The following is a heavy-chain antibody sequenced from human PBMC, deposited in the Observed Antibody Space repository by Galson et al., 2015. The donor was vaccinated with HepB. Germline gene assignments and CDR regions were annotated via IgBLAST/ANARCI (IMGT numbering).Heavy chain of an antibody. Sequence: SLRLSCAASGFTLSGHTMHWVRQAPGKGLFWVSSIRSNSKSIYYADSVQGRFTISRDNAKKSLYLQMNSLRAEDTAVYYCAREIYSTTWLDVFDLWGQGTMVTVSS. CDR3: AREIYSTTWLDVFDL. CDR2: IRSNSKSI. J-gene: IGHJ3*01. CDR1: GFTLSGHT. V-gene: IGHV3-21*01. D-gene: IGHD5-18*01.